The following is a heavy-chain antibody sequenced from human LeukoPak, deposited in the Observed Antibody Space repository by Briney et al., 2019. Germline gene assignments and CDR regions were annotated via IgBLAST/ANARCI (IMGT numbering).Heavy chain of an antibody. V-gene: IGHV3-30*02. CDR3: AKEELPRLWSLGY. CDR1: GFTFNSYG. D-gene: IGHD1-26*01. CDR2: IRYDGSNK. Sequence: GSLRLSCAASGFTFNSYGIHWVRQAPGKGLEWVAFIRYDGSNKYYADSVKGRFTISRDNSKNTLYLQMNSLRAEDTAVYYCAKEELPRLWSLGYWGQGTLVTVSS. J-gene: IGHJ4*02.